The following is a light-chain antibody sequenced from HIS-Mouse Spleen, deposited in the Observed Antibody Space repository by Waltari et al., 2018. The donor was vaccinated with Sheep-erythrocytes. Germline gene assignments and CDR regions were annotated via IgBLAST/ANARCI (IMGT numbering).Light chain of an antibody. CDR2: DVS. CDR3: CSYTGSYNHV. CDR1: SSDVGGYNY. J-gene: IGLJ1*01. V-gene: IGLV2-11*01. Sequence: QSALTQPRSVSGSPGQSVTISCTGTSSDVGGYNYVSWYQQHPGKAPKLMIYDVSKRSAGVPVRFSGSKSGNTASLPLSVLQAEDEADYYCCSYTGSYNHVFATGTKVTVL.